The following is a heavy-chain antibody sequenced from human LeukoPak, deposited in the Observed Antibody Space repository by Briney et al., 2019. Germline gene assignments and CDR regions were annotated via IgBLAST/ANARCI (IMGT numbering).Heavy chain of an antibody. J-gene: IGHJ4*02. Sequence: GGSLRLSCAASGFAFSSYWMYWVRQAPGKGLVWVSRISNDGTTTNYADSVKGRFTVSRDNAKNTMYLQMNSLRTEDTAVYYCVRYGPLGSYFDYWGQGALVTVSS. D-gene: IGHD1-26*01. CDR3: VRYGPLGSYFDY. CDR2: ISNDGTTT. V-gene: IGHV3-74*01. CDR1: GFAFSSYW.